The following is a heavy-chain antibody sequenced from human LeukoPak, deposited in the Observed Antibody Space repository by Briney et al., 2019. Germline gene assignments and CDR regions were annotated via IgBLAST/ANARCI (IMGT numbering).Heavy chain of an antibody. CDR3: AKQEARDLAGTNYFDF. J-gene: IGHJ4*02. CDR1: GFTFSSYA. D-gene: IGHD6-19*01. Sequence: GGSLRLSCAASGFTFSSYAMSWVRQAPGKGLEWVSVISGSGGSTYYADSVKGRFTISRDISKNTLYVQMNSLRVEGTAVYYCAKQEARDLAGTNYFDFWGQGTLVSVSS. CDR2: ISGSGGST. V-gene: IGHV3-23*01.